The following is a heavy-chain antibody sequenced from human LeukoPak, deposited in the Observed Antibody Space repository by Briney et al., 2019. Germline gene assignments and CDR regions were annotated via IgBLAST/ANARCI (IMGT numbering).Heavy chain of an antibody. D-gene: IGHD3-22*01. CDR2: ISWKSDNI. CDR1: GFTSDDYA. V-gene: IGHV3-9*02. J-gene: IGHJ5*02. CDR3: ARESDSSGHSDWFDP. Sequence: GGSLRLSCATSGFTSDDYAMHWVRQAPGKGLEWVSGISWKSDNIVYADSVKGRFTISRVDAKNSLYLQMNNLRPEDTAVYYCARESDSSGHSDWFDPWGQGTLVTVSS.